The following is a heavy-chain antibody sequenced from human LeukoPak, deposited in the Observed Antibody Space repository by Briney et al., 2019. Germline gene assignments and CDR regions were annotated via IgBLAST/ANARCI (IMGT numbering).Heavy chain of an antibody. V-gene: IGHV4-38-2*02. D-gene: IGHD4-17*01. CDR2: IYHSGST. Sequence: SETLSLTCTVSGYSISSGYYWGWIRQPPGKGLEWIGSIYHSGSTYYNPSLKSRVTISVDTSKNQFSLKLSSVTAADTAVYYCARVSRGDYHENAFDIWGQGTMVTVSS. CDR3: ARVSRGDYHENAFDI. J-gene: IGHJ3*02. CDR1: GYSISSGYY.